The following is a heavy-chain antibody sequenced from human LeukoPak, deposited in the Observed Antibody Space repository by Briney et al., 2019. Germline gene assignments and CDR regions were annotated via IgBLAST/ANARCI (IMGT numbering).Heavy chain of an antibody. CDR1: GFTFSSYG. J-gene: IGHJ5*02. V-gene: IGHV3-33*01. D-gene: IGHD6-19*01. CDR3: ARDVRIAVAGTGGWFDP. Sequence: GGSLRLSCAASGFTFSSYGMHWVRQAPGKGLEWVAVIWYDGSNKYYADSVKGRFTISRDNSKNTLYLQMNSLRAEDTAVYYCARDVRIAVAGTGGWFDPWGQGTLVTVSP. CDR2: IWYDGSNK.